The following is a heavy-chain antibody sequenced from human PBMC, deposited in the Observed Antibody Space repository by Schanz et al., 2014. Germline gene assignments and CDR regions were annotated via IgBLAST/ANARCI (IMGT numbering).Heavy chain of an antibody. D-gene: IGHD3-9*01. J-gene: IGHJ4*02. CDR2: IDPNGGAP. V-gene: IGHV1-2*02. CDR3: ARGWGYDALTGYVF. Sequence: QVQLVQSGAEVEKPGASVKVSCKASGNTFIDYYMHWVRQAPGQGLEWVGWIDPNGGAPNHAQMLQGRVTMTRDTSISTAYMELSRLRSDDTAVYYCARGWGYDALTGYVFWGQGTLVTVSS. CDR1: GNTFIDYY.